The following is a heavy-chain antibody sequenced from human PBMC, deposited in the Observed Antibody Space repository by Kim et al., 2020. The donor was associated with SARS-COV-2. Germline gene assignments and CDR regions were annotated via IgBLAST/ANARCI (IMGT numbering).Heavy chain of an antibody. CDR3: ARGRSIDYQITLVRGRVRGCFDS. D-gene: IGHD3-10*01. J-gene: IGHJ4*02. CDR2: INHYGST. V-gene: IGHV4-34*01. CDR1: GGSFSGSF. Sequence: SETLSLTCAVYGGSFSGSFWSWIRQAPGKGPEWIGEINHYGSTNYNPSLKSRVTISVDASKNQFSLKLKSLTAADTAVYYCARGRSIDYQITLVRGRVRGCFDSWGQGTLVTVSS.